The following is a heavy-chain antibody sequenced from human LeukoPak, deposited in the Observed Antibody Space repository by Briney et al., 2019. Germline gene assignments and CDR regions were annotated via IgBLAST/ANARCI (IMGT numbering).Heavy chain of an antibody. CDR2: INWNGAWT. J-gene: IGHJ5*02. D-gene: IGHD3-22*01. V-gene: IGHV3-20*04. Sequence: GGSLRLSCAASGFKFDDYGMSWVREAPGKGLEWVCDINWNGAWTGYADSVKGRFTISRDNAKNSPYLQMNSLRAEDTALYYCAGYYYDSSRGFDLWGQGTLVTVSA. CDR3: AGYYYDSSRGFDL. CDR1: GFKFDDYG.